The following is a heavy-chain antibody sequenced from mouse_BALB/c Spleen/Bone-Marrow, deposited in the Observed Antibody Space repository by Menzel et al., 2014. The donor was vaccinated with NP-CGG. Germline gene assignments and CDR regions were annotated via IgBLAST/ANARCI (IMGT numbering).Heavy chain of an antibody. CDR1: GFTFSSYG. Sequence: DVMLVESGGDLVKPGGSLKLSCAASGFTFSSYGMSWVRQTPDKTLKWVATISSGGIYTYYPDSVKGRFTISRDNAKNTLCLQMSSLKSEDTAMYYCTRRTGTDYYAMDYWGQGTSVSVSS. J-gene: IGHJ4*01. CDR2: ISSGGIYT. CDR3: TRRTGTDYYAMDY. V-gene: IGHV5-6*02. D-gene: IGHD4-1*01.